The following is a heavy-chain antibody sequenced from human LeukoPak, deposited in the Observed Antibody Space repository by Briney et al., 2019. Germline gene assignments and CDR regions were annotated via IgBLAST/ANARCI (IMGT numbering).Heavy chain of an antibody. CDR1: GFTFSSYA. CDR2: ISGSGGST. Sequence: GGSLRLSCAASGFTFSSYAMSWVRQAPGKGMEWVSAISGSGGSTYYADSVKGRFTISRDNSKNTLYLQMNSLRAEDTAVYYCAKGSGWYSGYFDYWGQGTLVTVSS. CDR3: AKGSGWYSGYFDY. D-gene: IGHD6-19*01. V-gene: IGHV3-23*01. J-gene: IGHJ4*02.